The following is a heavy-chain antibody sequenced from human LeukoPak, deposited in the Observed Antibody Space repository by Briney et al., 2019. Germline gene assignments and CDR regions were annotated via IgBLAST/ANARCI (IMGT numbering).Heavy chain of an antibody. CDR2: INTNTGNP. Sequence: ASVKVSCKASGYTFTGYYMHWVRQAPGQGLEWMGWINTNTGNPTYAQGFTGRFVFSLDTSVSTAYLQISSLKAEDTAVYYCARDIAVGDFDYWGQGTLVTVSS. J-gene: IGHJ4*02. CDR1: GYTFTGYY. CDR3: ARDIAVGDFDY. D-gene: IGHD6-19*01. V-gene: IGHV7-4-1*02.